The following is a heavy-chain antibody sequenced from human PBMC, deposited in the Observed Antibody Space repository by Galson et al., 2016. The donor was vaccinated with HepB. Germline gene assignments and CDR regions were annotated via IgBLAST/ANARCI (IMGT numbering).Heavy chain of an antibody. CDR1: GGSISSGGYY. Sequence: TLSLTCTVSGGSISSGGYYWSWIRQHPGKSLEWIGYIYYSGSTYYNPSLKSRVTISVDTSKNQFSLKLSSVTAADTAVFYCARVPLYYDSSGSPRGNDAFDIWGQGTVVTVSS. J-gene: IGHJ3*02. CDR3: ARVPLYYDSSGSPRGNDAFDI. D-gene: IGHD3-22*01. CDR2: IYYSGST. V-gene: IGHV4-31*03.